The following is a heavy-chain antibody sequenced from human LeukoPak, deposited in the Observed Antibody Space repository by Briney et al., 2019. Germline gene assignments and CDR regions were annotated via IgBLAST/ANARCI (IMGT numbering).Heavy chain of an antibody. Sequence: PSETLSLTCTVSGGSISSRGYYWQWVRQPPGKGLEWIGNIYYSGSTYYNPSLKSRVTISVDTSQNQFSLKLSSVTAADTAVYYCTRTKLIAAPLDYWVQGTLVTVSS. V-gene: IGHV4-39*01. J-gene: IGHJ4*02. CDR3: TRTKLIAAPLDY. CDR2: IYYSGST. D-gene: IGHD6-6*01. CDR1: GGSISSRGYY.